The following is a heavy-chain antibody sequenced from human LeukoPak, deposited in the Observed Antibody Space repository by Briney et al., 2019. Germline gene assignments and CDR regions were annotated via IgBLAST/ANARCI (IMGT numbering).Heavy chain of an antibody. CDR2: ISYDGSNK. D-gene: IGHD6-13*01. Sequence: GGSLRLSCAASGFTFSSYAMHWVRQAPGKGLEWVAVISYDGSNKYYADSVKGRFTISRDNSKNTLYLQMNSLRAEDTAVYYCARDSRGLAAAGSTFDYWGQGTLVTVSS. J-gene: IGHJ4*02. CDR1: GFTFSSYA. CDR3: ARDSRGLAAAGSTFDY. V-gene: IGHV3-30-3*01.